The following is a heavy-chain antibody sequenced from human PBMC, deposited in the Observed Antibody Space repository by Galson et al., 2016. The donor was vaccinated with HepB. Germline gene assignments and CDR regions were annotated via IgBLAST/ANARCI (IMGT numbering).Heavy chain of an antibody. Sequence: SLRLSCAASGFTFINYAMSWVRQAPGKGLEWVSGISGTDGRTLYADSVKGRFTISRDNSKNTLYLQINSLRAEDTAVYYCAKDRNTVVTYGMDVWGQGTTVTVSS. D-gene: IGHD4-23*01. J-gene: IGHJ6*02. V-gene: IGHV3-23*01. CDR3: AKDRNTVVTYGMDV. CDR1: GFTFINYA. CDR2: ISGTDGRT.